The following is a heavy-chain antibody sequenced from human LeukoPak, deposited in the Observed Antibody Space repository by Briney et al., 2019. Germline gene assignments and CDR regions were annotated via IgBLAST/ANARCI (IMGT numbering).Heavy chain of an antibody. CDR3: ARASVTTAYFEY. V-gene: IGHV3-7*01. Sequence: PGGSLRLSCAASGFTFSSYWMSWVRQAPGKGLEWVANINEDGSEKYYVDSVKGRFTISRDNAENSLCLQMKSLRAEDTAVYYCARASVTTAYFEYWGQGTLVTVSS. CDR2: INEDGSEK. D-gene: IGHD4-11*01. J-gene: IGHJ4*02. CDR1: GFTFSSYW.